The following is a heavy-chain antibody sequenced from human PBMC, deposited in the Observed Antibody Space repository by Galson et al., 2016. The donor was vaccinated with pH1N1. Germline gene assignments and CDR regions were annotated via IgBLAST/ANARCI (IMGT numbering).Heavy chain of an antibody. Sequence: ETLSLTCTVSGGSVSTTDNYWSWIRQAPGKGLEWIGYISYSGTTGYNPSLKTRVTISVDTSKNQFSLKLSSVTAADTALYYCARDRAFIVVGEGWYYYYGLDVWGQGTTVTVSS. CDR2: ISYSGTT. CDR1: GGSVSTTDNY. D-gene: IGHD3-22*01. CDR3: ARDRAFIVVGEGWYYYYGLDV. J-gene: IGHJ6*02. V-gene: IGHV4-61*08.